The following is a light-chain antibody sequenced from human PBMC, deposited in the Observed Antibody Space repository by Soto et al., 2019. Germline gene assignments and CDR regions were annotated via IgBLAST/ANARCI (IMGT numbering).Light chain of an antibody. CDR2: EVT. CDR3: SSYTTSSTLV. Sequence: QSALTQPASVSGSPGQSITISCTGTSSDVGGYKYVSWYQQHPGQAPKLIIYEVTHRPSGISNRFSGSKSGNTASLTISGLQAEDEADYFCSSYTTSSTLVFGGGTKLTVL. V-gene: IGLV2-14*01. CDR1: SSDVGGYKY. J-gene: IGLJ2*01.